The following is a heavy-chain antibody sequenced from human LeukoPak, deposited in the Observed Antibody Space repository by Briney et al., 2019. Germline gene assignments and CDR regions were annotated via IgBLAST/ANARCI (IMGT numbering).Heavy chain of an antibody. J-gene: IGHJ3*02. Sequence: SVKVSCKASGGTFSSYSISWVRQAPGQGLEWMGGIIPIFGTANYAQKFQGRVTITADESTSTAYMELSSLRSEDTAVYYCARDRGYNWNDDAFDIWGQGTMVTVSS. V-gene: IGHV1-69*13. CDR2: IIPIFGTA. D-gene: IGHD1-20*01. CDR3: ARDRGYNWNDDAFDI. CDR1: GGTFSSYS.